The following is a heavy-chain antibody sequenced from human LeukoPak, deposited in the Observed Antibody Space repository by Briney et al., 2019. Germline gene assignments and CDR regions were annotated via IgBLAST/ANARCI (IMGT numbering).Heavy chain of an antibody. Sequence: GGSLRLSCAASGFVFTNHAISWVRQAPGRGLEWVSVISGGGRTTEYADSVKGRFTVSRDISQNTVSLQMNSLRVEDTGRYYSAKHFMVKRYIDSWGQGTQVTVSS. D-gene: IGHD5-18*01. CDR3: AKHFMVKRYIDS. V-gene: IGHV3-23*01. CDR2: ISGGGRTT. CDR1: GFVFTNHA. J-gene: IGHJ4*02.